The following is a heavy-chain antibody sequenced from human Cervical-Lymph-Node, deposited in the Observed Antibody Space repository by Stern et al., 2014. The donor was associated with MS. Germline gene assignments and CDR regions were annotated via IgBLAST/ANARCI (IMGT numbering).Heavy chain of an antibody. CDR1: GFTFSAHG. CDR3: ARGLYYFEY. J-gene: IGHJ4*02. CDR2: ICIDVSSK. Sequence: VQLVESGGGVVPPGRSLRLSFAASGFTFSAHGMHWVRQAPGKGLEWVTAICIDVSSKYDADSVKGRFPISRDNTKTTLYLQLNSLRAEDTAVFYCARGLYYFEYWGRGTLVTASS. V-gene: IGHV3-33*01.